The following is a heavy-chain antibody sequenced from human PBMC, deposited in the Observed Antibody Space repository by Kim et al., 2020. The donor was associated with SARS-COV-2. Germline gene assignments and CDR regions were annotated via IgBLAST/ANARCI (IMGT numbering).Heavy chain of an antibody. D-gene: IGHD1-1*01. V-gene: IGHV5-10-1*01. Sequence: GESLKISCKGSGYSFTSYWISWVRQMPGKGLEWMGRIDPSDYYTNYSPSFQGHVTISADKSISTAYLQWSSLKASDTAMYYCARAVREQPYYYYGMDVWGQGTTVTVSS. CDR1: GYSFTSYW. CDR3: ARAVREQPYYYYGMDV. J-gene: IGHJ6*02. CDR2: IDPSDYYT.